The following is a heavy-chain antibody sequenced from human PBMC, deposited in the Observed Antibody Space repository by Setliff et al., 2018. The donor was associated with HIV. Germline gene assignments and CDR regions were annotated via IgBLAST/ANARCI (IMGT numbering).Heavy chain of an antibody. Sequence: PSETLSLTCTVSGGSISSGSYYWSWIRQPAGKGLEWIGRIYTSGSTNYNPSLKRRVTISVDTPKNQFSLKLSSVTAAATAVYYWARSARVGYYDSSGYSWGQGTLVTAPQ. D-gene: IGHD3-22*01. CDR1: GGSISSGSYY. J-gene: IGHJ4*02. CDR2: IYTSGST. CDR3: ARSARVGYYDSSGYS. V-gene: IGHV4-61*02.